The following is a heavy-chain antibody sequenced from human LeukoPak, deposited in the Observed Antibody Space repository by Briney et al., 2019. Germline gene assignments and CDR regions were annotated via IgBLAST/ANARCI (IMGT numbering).Heavy chain of an antibody. J-gene: IGHJ4*02. Sequence: ASVKVSRKASGGTFSSYAISWVRQAPGPGLEWMGGIIPIFGTANYAQKFQGRVTITADESTSTAYMELSSLRSEDTAVYYCARDHRASTLTIFGVVPIWGQGTLVTVSS. D-gene: IGHD3-3*01. V-gene: IGHV1-69*13. CDR3: ARDHRASTLTIFGVVPI. CDR1: GGTFSSYA. CDR2: IIPIFGTA.